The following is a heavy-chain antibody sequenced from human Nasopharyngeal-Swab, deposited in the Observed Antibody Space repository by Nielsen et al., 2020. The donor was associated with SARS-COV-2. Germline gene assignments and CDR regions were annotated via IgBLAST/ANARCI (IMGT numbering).Heavy chain of an antibody. CDR2: IYYSGST. V-gene: IGHV4-61*01. CDR3: AREHSKYYYYYGMDV. D-gene: IGHD4-11*01. Sequence: GSLRLSCTVSGGSVSSGSYYWSWIRQPPGKGLEWIGYIYYSGSTNYNPSLKSRVTISVDTSKNQFSLELSSVTAADTAVYYCAREHSKYYYYYGMDVWGQGTAVTVSS. J-gene: IGHJ6*02. CDR1: GGSVSSGSYY.